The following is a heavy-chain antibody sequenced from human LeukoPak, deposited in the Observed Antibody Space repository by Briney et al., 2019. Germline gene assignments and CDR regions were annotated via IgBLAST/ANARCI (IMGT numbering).Heavy chain of an antibody. Sequence: PGGSLRLSCAASAFTFSSYSMNWVRQAPGKGLEWVSVIYSGGSTYYADSVKGRFTISRHNSKNTLYLQMNSLRAEDTAVYYCARDMFSASGGPWGQGTLVTVSS. V-gene: IGHV3-53*04. CDR2: IYSGGST. J-gene: IGHJ5*02. D-gene: IGHD3-10*01. CDR1: AFTFSSYS. CDR3: ARDMFSASGGP.